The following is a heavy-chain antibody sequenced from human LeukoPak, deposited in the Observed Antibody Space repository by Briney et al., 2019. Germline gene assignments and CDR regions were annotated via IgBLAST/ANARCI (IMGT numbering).Heavy chain of an antibody. J-gene: IGHJ4*02. Sequence: GGSLRLSCAASGFTFSSYAMSWVRQAPGKGLEWVSAISGSGGSTYYADSVKGRFTISRDNAKNSLYLQMNSLRAEDTAVYYCASQYSSSSGDYWGQGTLVTVSS. CDR1: GFTFSSYA. D-gene: IGHD6-6*01. CDR3: ASQYSSSSGDY. CDR2: ISGSGGST. V-gene: IGHV3-23*01.